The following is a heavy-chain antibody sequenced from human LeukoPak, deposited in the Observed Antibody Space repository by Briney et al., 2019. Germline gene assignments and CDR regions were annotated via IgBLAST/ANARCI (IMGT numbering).Heavy chain of an antibody. V-gene: IGHV4-30-4*01. J-gene: IGHJ4*02. CDR3: GSVDIVVVPAARGSSSWNY. D-gene: IGHD2-2*03. CDR2: IYDSGST. Sequence: PSQTLCLSSTVSGGAISSGDYYWSWIRQPPGEGLGWIGYIYDSGSTYYNPSLKSRVTISVDTSKNQFSLKLSSVTAADTAVYYCGSVDIVVVPAARGSSSWNYWGQGTLVTVSS. CDR1: GGAISSGDYY.